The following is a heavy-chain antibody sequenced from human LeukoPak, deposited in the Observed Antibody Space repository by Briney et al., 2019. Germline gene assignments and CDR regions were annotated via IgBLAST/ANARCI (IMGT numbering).Heavy chain of an antibody. V-gene: IGHV3-7*01. J-gene: IGHJ4*02. CDR1: GFTFSSYW. Sequence: PGGSLRLSCAASGFTFSSYWMSWVRQAPGKGLEWVANIKQDGSETNYVDSVKGRFTISRDNTKNSVYLQMNSLRAEDTAVYYCARDRAVAGLFDYWGQGTLVTVSS. D-gene: IGHD6-19*01. CDR2: IKQDGSET. CDR3: ARDRAVAGLFDY.